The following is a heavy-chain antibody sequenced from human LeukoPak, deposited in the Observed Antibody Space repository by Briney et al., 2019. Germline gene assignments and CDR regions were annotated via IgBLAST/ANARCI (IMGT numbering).Heavy chain of an antibody. Sequence: PGGSLRLSCAASRFPFSSYSMNWVRQAPGKGLEWISYISSYSSTIYYADSVKGRFTISRDNAKNSLYLQMNTLRAEDTAVYSCARGADGVSSNSRGWFDPWGQGTLVTVSS. CDR2: ISSYSSTI. J-gene: IGHJ5*02. D-gene: IGHD2-15*01. CDR3: ARGADGVSSNSRGWFDP. V-gene: IGHV3-48*01. CDR1: RFPFSSYS.